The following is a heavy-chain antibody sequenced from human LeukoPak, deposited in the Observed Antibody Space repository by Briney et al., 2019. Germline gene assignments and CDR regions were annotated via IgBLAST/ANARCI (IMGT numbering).Heavy chain of an antibody. D-gene: IGHD6-13*01. V-gene: IGHV3-30*18. CDR2: ISDDGRHE. Sequence: PGGSLRLSCAASGFTFNNYGIHYVRQAPGKGLEWVAVISDDGRHENYADSVKGRFTISRDNSNNTLYLQMNSLRVEDTGVYYCAKDRETTASGTFDYWGQGTLVTVSS. CDR3: AKDRETTASGTFDY. J-gene: IGHJ4*02. CDR1: GFTFNNYG.